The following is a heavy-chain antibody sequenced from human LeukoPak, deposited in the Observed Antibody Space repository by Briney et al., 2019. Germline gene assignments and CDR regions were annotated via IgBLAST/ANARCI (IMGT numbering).Heavy chain of an antibody. CDR2: IYNSGST. Sequence: SETLSLTCNVSGDSISKSRHFWAWIRQSPGRGLEWIGYIYNSGSTYYNPSLKSRVTISVDTSKNQFSLSLGSVTAADTAVYYCAGNYYGSGSYSEDRYWGQGTLVTVSS. CDR1: GDSISKSRHF. J-gene: IGHJ4*02. V-gene: IGHV4-39*07. CDR3: AGNYYGSGSYSEDRY. D-gene: IGHD3-10*01.